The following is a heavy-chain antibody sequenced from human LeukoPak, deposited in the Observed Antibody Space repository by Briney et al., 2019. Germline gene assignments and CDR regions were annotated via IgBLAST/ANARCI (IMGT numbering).Heavy chain of an antibody. V-gene: IGHV3-21*01. CDR2: ISSSSSYI. CDR3: ARDGSALLDAFDI. J-gene: IGHJ3*02. Sequence: GGSLRLSCAASGFTFSSYSMNWVRQAPGKGLEWVSSISSSSSYIYYADSVKGRFTISRDNAKNSLYLQMNSLRAEDTAVYYCARDGSALLDAFDIWGQGTVVTVSS. CDR1: GFTFSSYS. D-gene: IGHD3-10*01.